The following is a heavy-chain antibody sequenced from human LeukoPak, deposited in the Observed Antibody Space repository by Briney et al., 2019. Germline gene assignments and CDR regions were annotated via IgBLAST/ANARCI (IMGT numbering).Heavy chain of an antibody. Sequence: TSETLSLTCSVSDGSINSYYWNWIRRPPGKGLEWLGYIYYNGNTNYSPSLKSRVTMSVDTSKNLFSLKVSSVTAADTAVYYCARGRSNYYGMDVWGQGTTVTVSS. J-gene: IGHJ6*02. CDR2: IYYNGNT. CDR3: ARGRSNYYGMDV. CDR1: DGSINSYY. D-gene: IGHD1-26*01. V-gene: IGHV4-59*01.